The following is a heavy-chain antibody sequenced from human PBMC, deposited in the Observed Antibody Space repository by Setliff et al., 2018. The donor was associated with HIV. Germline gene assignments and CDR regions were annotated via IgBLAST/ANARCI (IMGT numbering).Heavy chain of an antibody. Sequence: ASVKVSCKASGFTFTTSAVHWVRQAPGQRPEWMGWINAAHGKTRYPQRFEARVTITMDTGASTAYIELNSLRSEDSAVYYCARGVIRGVISQGGLDYWGPGTLVTVSS. V-gene: IGHV1-3*01. D-gene: IGHD3-10*01. CDR2: INAAHGKT. J-gene: IGHJ4*02. CDR3: ARGVIRGVISQGGLDY. CDR1: GFTFTTSA.